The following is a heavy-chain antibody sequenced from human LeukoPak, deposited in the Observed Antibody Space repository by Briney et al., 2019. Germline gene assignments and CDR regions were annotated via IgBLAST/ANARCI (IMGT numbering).Heavy chain of an antibody. D-gene: IGHD6-19*01. CDR1: GFTFSSYG. Sequence: GRSLRLSCAASGFTFSSYGMHWVRQAPGKGLEWVAVISYDGSNKYYADSVKGRFTISRDNSKNTLYLQMNSLRAEDTAVYYCSIAVAGAFDYWGQGTLVTVS. J-gene: IGHJ4*02. CDR3: SIAVAGAFDY. CDR2: ISYDGSNK. V-gene: IGHV3-30*03.